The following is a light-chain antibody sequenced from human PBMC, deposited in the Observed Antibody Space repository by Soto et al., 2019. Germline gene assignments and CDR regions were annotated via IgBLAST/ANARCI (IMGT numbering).Light chain of an antibody. CDR3: QQYGSSPSFT. J-gene: IGKJ2*01. Sequence: EIVLTQSPGTLSLSPGERATLSCRASQSLSSYLAWYQQKPGQAPRLLIYGASSRATSIPYRFSGSGSGTDFTLTISRVEPEDCAVYYWQQYGSSPSFTFGQGTKLEIK. CDR1: QSLSSY. CDR2: GAS. V-gene: IGKV3-20*01.